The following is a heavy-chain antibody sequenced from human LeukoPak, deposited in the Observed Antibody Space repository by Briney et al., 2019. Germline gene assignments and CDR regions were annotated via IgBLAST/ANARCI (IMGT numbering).Heavy chain of an antibody. J-gene: IGHJ3*02. CDR2: IVVGSGNT. CDR3: AAIVGATEAFDI. CDR1: GFTFTSSA. D-gene: IGHD1-26*01. Sequence: ASVKVSCKASGFTFTSSAMQWARQARGQRLEWIGWIVVGSGNTNYAQKFQERVTITRDMSTSTAYMELSSLRSEDTAVYYCAAIVGATEAFDIWGQGTMVTVSS. V-gene: IGHV1-58*02.